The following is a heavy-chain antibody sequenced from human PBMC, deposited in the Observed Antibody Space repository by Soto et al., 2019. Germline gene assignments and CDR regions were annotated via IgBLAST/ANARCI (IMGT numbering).Heavy chain of an antibody. J-gene: IGHJ4*02. CDR2: IIPILGIA. Sequence: QVQLVQSGAEVKKPGSSVKVSCKASGGTFSSYTISWVRQAPGQGLEWMGRIIPILGIANYAQKFQGRVTITADKSTSTAYMELSSLRSEDTAVYYCARGRNDGRITIVGVVQLDYWGQGTLVTVSS. CDR1: GGTFSSYT. V-gene: IGHV1-69*02. D-gene: IGHD3-3*01. CDR3: ARGRNDGRITIVGVVQLDY.